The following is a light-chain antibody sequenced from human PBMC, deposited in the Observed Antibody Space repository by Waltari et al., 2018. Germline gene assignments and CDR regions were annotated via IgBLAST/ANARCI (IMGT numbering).Light chain of an antibody. CDR2: FGS. CDR3: QQSRQWPRRT. Sequence: IVFTQSPVTMSVSPGEGVTLSCTASESVGTDVAWYRHKPGQPPRLLIYFGSTRATGVPARISGSGSGTDFSLTISSLESEDFAFYYCQQSRQWPRRTFGQGTKLE. CDR1: ESVGTD. J-gene: IGKJ2*01. V-gene: IGKV3D-15*01.